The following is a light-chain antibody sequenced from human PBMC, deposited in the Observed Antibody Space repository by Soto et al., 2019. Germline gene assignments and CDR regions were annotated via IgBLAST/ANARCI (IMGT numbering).Light chain of an antibody. J-gene: IGKJ1*01. CDR1: QDISNY. V-gene: IGKV1-33*01. Sequence: DIQMPQSPSSLSASVGDRVPITCQASQDISNYLNWYQQKPGKATKLLIYDASNLETGVPSRFSGSGSGTEFTLNINNLQREDFATYYCQESFFTLGTFGRGTKV. CDR3: QESFFTLGT. CDR2: DAS.